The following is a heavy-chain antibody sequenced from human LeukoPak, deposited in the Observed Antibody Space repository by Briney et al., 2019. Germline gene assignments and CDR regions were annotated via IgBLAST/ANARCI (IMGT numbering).Heavy chain of an antibody. CDR3: ARDGVGFTMVRGVIGPSYYYMDV. CDR2: IYNGGII. Sequence: SETLSLTCTVSGDSISRYYWSWIRQPAGKGLEWIGRIYNGGIITYNPSLKSRVTMSIDTSNNQFSLRLRFVTAADTAVYYCARDGVGFTMVRGVIGPSYYYMDVWGKGTTVTVSS. CDR1: GDSISRYY. V-gene: IGHV4-4*07. J-gene: IGHJ6*03. D-gene: IGHD3-10*01.